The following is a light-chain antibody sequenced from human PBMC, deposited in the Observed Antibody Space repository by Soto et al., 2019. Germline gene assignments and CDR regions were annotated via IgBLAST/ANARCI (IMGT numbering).Light chain of an antibody. V-gene: IGLV2-14*01. CDR2: QVN. Sequence: QSALTQPASVSGSPGQSVTISCTGPRSDIGDSNFISWYQHSPGKAPRLLIYQVNNRPSGVSGRFSSSKAGNTASLTISGLLDDDEADYFCASFRSGTILVFGSGTKVTVL. CDR3: ASFRSGTILV. J-gene: IGLJ6*01. CDR1: RSDIGDSNF.